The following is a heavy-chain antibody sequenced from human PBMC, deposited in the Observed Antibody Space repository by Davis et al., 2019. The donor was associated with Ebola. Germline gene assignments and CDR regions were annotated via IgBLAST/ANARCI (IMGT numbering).Heavy chain of an antibody. D-gene: IGHD3-16*02. Sequence: KFQGRVTITRDTSASTAYMELSSLRSEDTAVYYCARKGELSFDDAFDIWGQGTMVTVSS. V-gene: IGHV1-3*01. J-gene: IGHJ3*02. CDR3: ARKGELSFDDAFDI.